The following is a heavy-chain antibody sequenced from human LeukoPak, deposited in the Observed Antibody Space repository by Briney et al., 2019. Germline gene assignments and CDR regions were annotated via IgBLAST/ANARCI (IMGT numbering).Heavy chain of an antibody. CDR3: ATYYYDSSGYCWDAFDI. V-gene: IGHV4-59*08. D-gene: IGHD3-22*01. Sequence: SETLSLTCTVSGGSISSYYWSWIRQPPGKGLEWIGYIYYSGSTNYNPSLKSRVTISVDTSKNQFSLKLSSVTAADTAVYYCATYYYDSSGYCWDAFDIWGQGTMVTVSS. J-gene: IGHJ3*02. CDR2: IYYSGST. CDR1: GGSISSYY.